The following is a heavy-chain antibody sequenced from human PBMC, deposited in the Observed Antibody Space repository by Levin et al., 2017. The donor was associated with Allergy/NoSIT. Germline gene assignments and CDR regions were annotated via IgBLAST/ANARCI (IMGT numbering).Heavy chain of an antibody. Sequence: GESLKISCAASGFTFISYSMNWVRQAPGKGLEWVSYISSISSTIYYADSVKGRFTISRDNAKNSLYLQMNSLRAEDTAVYYCARDREAPKQLWAPGQHDAFDIWGQGTMVTVSS. CDR2: ISSISSTI. D-gene: IGHD5-18*01. CDR3: ARDREAPKQLWAPGQHDAFDI. V-gene: IGHV3-48*01. CDR1: GFTFISYS. J-gene: IGHJ3*02.